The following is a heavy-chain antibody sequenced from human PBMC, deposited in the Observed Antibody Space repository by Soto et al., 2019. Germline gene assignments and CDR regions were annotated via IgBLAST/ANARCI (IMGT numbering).Heavy chain of an antibody. CDR1: GGSISSYY. V-gene: IGHV4-59*01. CDR3: ARAQLWFGELHTSHSDPDTHNWFDP. D-gene: IGHD3-10*01. J-gene: IGHJ5*02. CDR2: IYYSGST. Sequence: PSETLSLTCTVSGGSISSYYWSWIRQPPGEGLEWIGYIYYSGSTNYNPSLKSRVTISVDTSKNQFSLKLSSVTAADTAVYYCARAQLWFGELHTSHSDPDTHNWFDPWGQGTLVTVSS.